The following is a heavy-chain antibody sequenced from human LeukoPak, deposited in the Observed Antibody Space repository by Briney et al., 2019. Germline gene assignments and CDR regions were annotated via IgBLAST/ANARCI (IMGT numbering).Heavy chain of an antibody. CDR3: ARERRGITGTRIVYNWFDP. J-gene: IGHJ5*02. D-gene: IGHD1-7*01. CDR1: GYTFTSYD. V-gene: IGHV1-8*01. CDR2: MNPNSGNT. Sequence: ASVKVSCKASGYTFTSYDINWVRQATGQGLEWMGWMNPNSGNTGYAQKFQGRVTMTRDTSISTAYMELSRLRSDDTAVYYCARERRGITGTRIVYNWFDPWGQGTLVTVSS.